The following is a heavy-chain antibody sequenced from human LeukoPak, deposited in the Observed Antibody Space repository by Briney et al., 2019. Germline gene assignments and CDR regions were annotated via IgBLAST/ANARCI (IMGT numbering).Heavy chain of an antibody. Sequence: ASVKVSCKASGHTFTGYYMHWVRQAPGQGLEWMGWINANSGGTNYAQKFQRRVTMTKDTSISTAYMELSRLRSDDTAVYYCARDSGERGSGSYLIAYWGQGTLVTVSS. CDR2: INANSGGT. D-gene: IGHD3-10*01. CDR1: GHTFTGYY. J-gene: IGHJ4*02. CDR3: ARDSGERGSGSYLIAY. V-gene: IGHV1-2*02.